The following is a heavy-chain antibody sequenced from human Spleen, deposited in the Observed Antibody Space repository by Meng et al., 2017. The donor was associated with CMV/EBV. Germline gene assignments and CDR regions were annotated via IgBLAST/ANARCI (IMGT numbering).Heavy chain of an antibody. V-gene: IGHV1-8*03. J-gene: IGHJ6*02. CDR2: MNPNSGDT. D-gene: IGHD2-8*02. Sequence: ASVKVSCKASGYTFTGYYMHWVRQATGQGLEWMGWMNPNSGDTVYAQKFQGRVTITRDTSINTAYMELSSLRSDDTAVYYCARSMDTSIWWGGQYGMDVWGQGTTVTVSS. CDR3: ARSMDTSIWWGGQYGMDV. CDR1: GYTFTGYY.